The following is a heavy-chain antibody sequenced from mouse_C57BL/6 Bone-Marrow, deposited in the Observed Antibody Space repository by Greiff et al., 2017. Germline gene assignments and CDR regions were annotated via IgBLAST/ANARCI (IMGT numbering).Heavy chain of an antibody. CDR3: ARRGDPYCLDY. CDR1: GFTFSDYY. D-gene: IGHD2-13*01. V-gene: IGHV5-12*01. CDR2: ISNGGGST. J-gene: IGHJ2*01. Sequence: EVQLVESGGGLVQPGGSLKLSCAASGFTFSDYYMYWVRQTPEKRLEWVAYISNGGGSTYYPDTVKGRFTIARDNAKNTLYLHMSRLKSEDTAMCDCARRGDPYCLDYWGQGTTLTVSS.